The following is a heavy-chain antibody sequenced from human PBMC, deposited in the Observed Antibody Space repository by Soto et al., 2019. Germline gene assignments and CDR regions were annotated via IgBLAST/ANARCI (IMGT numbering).Heavy chain of an antibody. V-gene: IGHV3-20*01. CDR3: AGSLGSSWYGGFDI. D-gene: IGHD6-13*01. CDR2: INWNGGST. J-gene: IGHJ3*02. Sequence: GGSLRLSCAASGFTFDDFGMSWVRQAPGKGLEWVSGINWNGGSTGYADSVKGRFTISRDNAKNSLYLQMNSLRAEDTALYHCAGSLGSSWYGGFDIWGQGTMVTVSS. CDR1: GFTFDDFG.